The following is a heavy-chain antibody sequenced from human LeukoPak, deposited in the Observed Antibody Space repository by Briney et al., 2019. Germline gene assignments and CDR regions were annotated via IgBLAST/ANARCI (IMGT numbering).Heavy chain of an antibody. V-gene: IGHV4-59*01. CDR3: ARDHRYSSGWYPLDY. D-gene: IGHD6-19*01. CDR1: GGSISSYY. Sequence: SETLSLTCTVSGGSISSYYWSWIRQPPGKGLEWIGYIYYSGSTNYNPSLKSRVTISVDTSKNQFPLKLSSVTAADTAVYYCARDHRYSSGWYPLDYWGQGTLVTVSS. J-gene: IGHJ4*02. CDR2: IYYSGST.